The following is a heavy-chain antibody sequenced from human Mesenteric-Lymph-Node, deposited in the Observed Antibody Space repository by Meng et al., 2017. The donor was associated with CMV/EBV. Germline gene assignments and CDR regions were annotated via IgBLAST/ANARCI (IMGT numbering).Heavy chain of an antibody. Sequence: GSLRLSCALYGDSLNGNYWAWIRQPPGKGLEWIGNIYYSGSTYYNPSLKSRVTISVDTSKNRFSLKLSSVTAADTAVYYCARIRLRYFEYWGQGTLVTVSS. D-gene: IGHD3-9*01. CDR1: GDSLNGNY. CDR3: ARIRLRYFEY. V-gene: IGHV4-38-2*01. J-gene: IGHJ4*02. CDR2: IYYSGST.